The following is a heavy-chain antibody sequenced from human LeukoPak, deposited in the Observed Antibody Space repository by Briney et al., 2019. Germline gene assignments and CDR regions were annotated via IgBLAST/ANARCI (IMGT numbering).Heavy chain of an antibody. CDR1: GGSISSSSYY. Sequence: KPSETLSLTCTVSGGSISSSSYYWGWIRQPPGKGLEWIGSIYYSGSTYYNPSLKSRVTISVDTSKNQFSLKLSSVTAADTAVYYCARRTSGKHWYFDLWGRGTLVTVSS. CDR3: ARRTSGKHWYFDL. D-gene: IGHD1-14*01. J-gene: IGHJ2*01. CDR2: IYYSGST. V-gene: IGHV4-39*01.